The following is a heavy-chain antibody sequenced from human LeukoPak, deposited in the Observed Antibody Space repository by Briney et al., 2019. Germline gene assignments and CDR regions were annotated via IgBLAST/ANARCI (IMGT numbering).Heavy chain of an antibody. V-gene: IGHV3-30-3*01. Sequence: TGGSLRLSCAASGFTFSSYAMHWVRQAPGKGLEWVAVISYDGSNKYYADSVKGRFTISRDNSKNTLYLQMNSLRAEDTAVYYCARDPSGCSSTSCYPDYWGQGTLVTVSS. D-gene: IGHD2-2*01. CDR2: ISYDGSNK. J-gene: IGHJ4*02. CDR3: ARDPSGCSSTSCYPDY. CDR1: GFTFSSYA.